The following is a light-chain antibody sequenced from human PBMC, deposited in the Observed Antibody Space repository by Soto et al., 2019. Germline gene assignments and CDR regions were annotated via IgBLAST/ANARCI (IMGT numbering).Light chain of an antibody. CDR1: QDISSY. V-gene: IGKV1-9*01. J-gene: IGKJ5*01. CDR2: VAS. CDR3: QQLNVYPLT. Sequence: IQLTQSPSSLSASVGDRVTITCRASQDISSYLAWYQQKLGKAPKLLIYVASTLQSGVPSRFSGSGSGTDFTLTISSLQPEDFATYYCQQLNVYPLTFGQGTRLEIK.